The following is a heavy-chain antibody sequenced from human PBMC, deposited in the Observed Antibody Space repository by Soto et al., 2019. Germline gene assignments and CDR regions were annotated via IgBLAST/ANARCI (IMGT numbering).Heavy chain of an antibody. CDR3: AREGVYYDILTGSITPDYYGMDV. J-gene: IGHJ6*02. CDR2: IYYSGST. CDR1: GGSFSGYY. Sequence: PSETLSLTCAVYGGSFSGYYWSWIRQPPGKGLEWIGYIYYSGSTNYNPSLKSRVTISVDTSKNQFSLKLSSVTAADTAVYYCAREGVYYDILTGSITPDYYGMDVWGQGTTVTVSS. V-gene: IGHV4-59*01. D-gene: IGHD3-9*01.